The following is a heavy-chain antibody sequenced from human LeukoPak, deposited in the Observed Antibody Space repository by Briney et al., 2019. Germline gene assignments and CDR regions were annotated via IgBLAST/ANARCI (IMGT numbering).Heavy chain of an antibody. Sequence: SETLSLTCTVSGGSISRYYWSWIRQPPGKGLEWIGYIYYSGSTNYNPSLKSRVTISVDTSKNQFSLKLSSVTAADTAVYYCAANDYGDYYSDYSSQGSLVTVSS. V-gene: IGHV4-59*01. J-gene: IGHJ4*02. CDR1: GGSISRYY. CDR2: IYYSGST. D-gene: IGHD4-17*01. CDR3: AANDYGDYYSDY.